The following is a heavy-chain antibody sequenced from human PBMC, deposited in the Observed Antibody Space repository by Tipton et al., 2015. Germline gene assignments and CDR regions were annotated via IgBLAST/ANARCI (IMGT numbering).Heavy chain of an antibody. CDR1: GGSFSGYY. CDR2: INHSGRI. Sequence: TLSLTCAVSGGSFSGYYWYWIRQPPGKGLEWIGEINHSGRIKYNPSLKSRVTISVDTSKSQFSLKLSSVTAADTAGHYCARDLERGMDVGGQGTTVTVS. D-gene: IGHD5-24*01. CDR3: ARDLERGMDV. J-gene: IGHJ6*02. V-gene: IGHV4-34*01.